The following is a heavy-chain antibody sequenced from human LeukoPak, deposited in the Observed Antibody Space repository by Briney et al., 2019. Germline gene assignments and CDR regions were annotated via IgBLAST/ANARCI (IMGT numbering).Heavy chain of an antibody. Sequence: PSETLSLTCAVYGGSFSGYYWSWIRQTPGKGLEWIGEINHSGSTNYNPSLKSRVTISVDTSKNQFSLKLSSMTAADTAVYYCARLSDSDSSGYYWGFEYWGQGTLVTVSS. V-gene: IGHV4-34*01. D-gene: IGHD3-22*01. CDR1: GGSFSGYY. J-gene: IGHJ4*02. CDR2: INHSGST. CDR3: ARLSDSDSSGYYWGFEY.